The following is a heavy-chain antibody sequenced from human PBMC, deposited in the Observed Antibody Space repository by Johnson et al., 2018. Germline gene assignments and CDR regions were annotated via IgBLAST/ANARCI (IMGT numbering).Heavy chain of an antibody. CDR2: IDSDGSST. Sequence: VQLVETGGGLVQPGGSLRLSCAASGFTFSNYWMYWVRQAPGKGLVWVSRIDSDGSSTNYADSVKGRFTISRDNAKNTRYLQMNSLRAEDKAVYYCARVAVAHDDYAYNYMDVWGKGTTVTVSS. CDR1: GFTFSNYW. V-gene: IGHV3-74*01. D-gene: IGHD4-23*01. J-gene: IGHJ6*03. CDR3: ARVAVAHDDYAYNYMDV.